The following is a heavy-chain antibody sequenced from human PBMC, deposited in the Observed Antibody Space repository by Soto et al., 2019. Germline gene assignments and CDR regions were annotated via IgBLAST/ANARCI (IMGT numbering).Heavy chain of an antibody. CDR2: IYYSGST. J-gene: IGHJ5*02. V-gene: IGHV4-39*01. Sequence: QLQLQESGPGLVKPSETLSLTCTVSGGSISSSSYYWGWIRQPPGKGLEWIGSIYYSGSTYYNPSLKSRVTISVDTSKNQFSLKLSSVTAADTAVYYCARCITGYYSNWFDPWGQGTLVTVSS. CDR3: ARCITGYYSNWFDP. D-gene: IGHD3-22*01. CDR1: GGSISSSSYY.